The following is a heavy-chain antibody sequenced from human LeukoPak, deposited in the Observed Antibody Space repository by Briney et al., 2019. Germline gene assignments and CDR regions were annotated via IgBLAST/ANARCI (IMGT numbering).Heavy chain of an antibody. D-gene: IGHD6-19*01. CDR2: ISWNSGSI. CDR1: GFTFDDYA. J-gene: IGHJ5*02. Sequence: GGSLRLSCAASGFTFDDYAMHWVRQAPGKGLEWVSGISWNSGSIGYADSVKGRFTISRDNAKNSLYLQMNSLRAEDTALYYCAKDSSSAVAGTRYNWFDPWGQGTLVTVSS. V-gene: IGHV3-9*01. CDR3: AKDSSSAVAGTRYNWFDP.